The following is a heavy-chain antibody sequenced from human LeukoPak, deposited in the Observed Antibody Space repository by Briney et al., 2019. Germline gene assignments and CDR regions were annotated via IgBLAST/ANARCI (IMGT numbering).Heavy chain of an antibody. D-gene: IGHD3-3*01. CDR2: IIPIFGTA. V-gene: IGHV1-69*05. CDR3: ARGGRDFWSGYTNANWFDP. Sequence: SVKVSCKASGGTFSSYAISSVRQAPGQGLEWMGGIIPIFGTANYAQKFQGRVTITTDESTSTAYMELSSLRSEDTAVYYCARGGRDFWSGYTNANWFDPWGQGTLVTVSS. J-gene: IGHJ5*02. CDR1: GGTFSSYA.